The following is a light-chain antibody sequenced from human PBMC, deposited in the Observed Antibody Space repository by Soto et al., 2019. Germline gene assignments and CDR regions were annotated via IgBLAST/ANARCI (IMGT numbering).Light chain of an antibody. CDR3: QHYNNWPPYA. Sequence: EIVMTQSPATLSVSPGERATLSCRASQSVGSNLAWYQQKPGQAPRLLIYGASTRTTATPARFSGSGSGTEFTLTISRLQSEDFAVYYCQHYNNWPPYAFGQGNKLEIK. J-gene: IGKJ2*01. V-gene: IGKV3D-15*01. CDR1: QSVGSN. CDR2: GAS.